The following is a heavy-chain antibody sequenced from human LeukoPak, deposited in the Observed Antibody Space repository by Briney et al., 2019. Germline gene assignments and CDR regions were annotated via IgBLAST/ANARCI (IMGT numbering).Heavy chain of an antibody. CDR2: IYYSGST. V-gene: IGHV4-59*01. D-gene: IGHD3-10*01. J-gene: IGHJ5*02. Sequence: SETLSLTCTVSGGSISSYYWSWIRQPPGKGLEWIRYIYYSGSTNYNPSLKSRVTISVDTSKNQFSLKLSSVTAADTAVYYCAREGAMVRGVMGFDPWGQGTLVTVSS. CDR3: AREGAMVRGVMGFDP. CDR1: GGSISSYY.